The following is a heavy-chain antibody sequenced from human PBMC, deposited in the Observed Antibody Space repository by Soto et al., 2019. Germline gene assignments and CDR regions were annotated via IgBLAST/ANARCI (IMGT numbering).Heavy chain of an antibody. CDR3: AKDAVYGDGLWLAAN. J-gene: IGHJ4*02. Sequence: EVQLLESGGGLVQPGGSLRLSCAASGFTFSKFAMMWVRQAPGKGQEWVAGMTGSGGDIRYADSVKGRFTISKDNSKNTLYLQMNSLRAEDTAIYYCAKDAVYGDGLWLAANWGQGTLVTVSS. V-gene: IGHV3-23*01. CDR2: MTGSGGDI. D-gene: IGHD2-21*02. CDR1: GFTFSKFA.